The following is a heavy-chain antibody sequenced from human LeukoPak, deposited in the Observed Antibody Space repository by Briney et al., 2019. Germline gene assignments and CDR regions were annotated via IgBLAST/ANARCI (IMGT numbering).Heavy chain of an antibody. CDR3: ARDPRGSGWVLDP. CDR2: IYQSGNT. CDR1: GDSITNGYY. J-gene: IGHJ5*02. V-gene: IGHV4-38-2*02. D-gene: IGHD6-19*01. Sequence: PSETLSLTCTVSGDSITNGYYWGWIRQPPGKGLEWIGSIYQSGNTFYNPSLKSRVTMSVDTSKNQFSLRMNSLTAADTAVYYCARDPRGSGWVLDPWGQGTLVTVSS.